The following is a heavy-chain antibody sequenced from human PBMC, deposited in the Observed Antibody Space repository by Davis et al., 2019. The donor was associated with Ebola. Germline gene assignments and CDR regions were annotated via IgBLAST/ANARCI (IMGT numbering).Heavy chain of an antibody. Sequence: SVTVSCKTSGGIFNNYVISWVRQAPGQGLEWMGGIIPLFGTTNYAQVFQGRVTITADASSTTVYMDLSSLTSDDTAIYYCARGGIMLAANSFFNSWGQGTLVTVSS. J-gene: IGHJ4*02. CDR1: GGIFNNYV. CDR2: IIPLFGTT. D-gene: IGHD6-25*01. V-gene: IGHV1-69*13. CDR3: ARGGIMLAANSFFNS.